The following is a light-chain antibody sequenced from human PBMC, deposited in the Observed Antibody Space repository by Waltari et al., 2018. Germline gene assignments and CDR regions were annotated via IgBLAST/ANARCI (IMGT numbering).Light chain of an antibody. CDR3: QHYVSLPVT. CDR1: QSVSRA. Sequence: EIVLTQSPGTLSLSPGERATLSCRASQSVSRALAWYQRTPGQAPRLLIYGASNRATGIPDRFSGSGSGTDFSLIISRLEPEDFAVYYCQHYVSLPVTFGQGTKVEIK. V-gene: IGKV3-20*01. CDR2: GAS. J-gene: IGKJ1*01.